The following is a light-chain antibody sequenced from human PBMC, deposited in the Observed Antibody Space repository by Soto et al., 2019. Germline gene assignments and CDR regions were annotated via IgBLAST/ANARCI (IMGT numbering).Light chain of an antibody. Sequence: LTQPASVSGSPGQSINISCTGTSSDVGGYNYVSWYQHHPGKAPKLIIYDVSNRPSGVSNPFSGSKSGNTASLTISGLQPEDEADYYCSSYTTSNTRQIVFGTGTXVTVL. CDR1: SSDVGGYNY. J-gene: IGLJ1*01. V-gene: IGLV2-14*03. CDR2: DVS. CDR3: SSYTTSNTRQIV.